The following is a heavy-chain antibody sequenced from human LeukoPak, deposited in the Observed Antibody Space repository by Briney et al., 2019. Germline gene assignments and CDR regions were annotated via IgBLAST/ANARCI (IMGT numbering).Heavy chain of an antibody. CDR3: ARGGFGELFTNWFDP. CDR1: GGSISSYY. Sequence: SETLSLTCTVSGGSISSYYWSWIRQPPGKGLEWIGCIYYSGSTNYNPSLKSRVTISVDTSKNQFSLKLSSVTAADTAVYYCARGGFGELFTNWFDPWGQGTLVTVSS. CDR2: IYYSGST. V-gene: IGHV4-59*01. J-gene: IGHJ5*02. D-gene: IGHD3-10*01.